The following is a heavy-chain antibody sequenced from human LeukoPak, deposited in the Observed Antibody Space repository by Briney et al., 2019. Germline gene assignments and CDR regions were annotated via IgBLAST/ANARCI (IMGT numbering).Heavy chain of an antibody. Sequence: GGSLRLSCAASGFTFSTYEMNWVRQAPGKGLEWVSIIYSGGTTYYADSVKGRFTISRDNSKNTLYLQMNSLRAEDTAVYYCAKFFTGEYVRAFDVWGQGTMVTVSS. J-gene: IGHJ3*01. CDR1: GFTFSTYE. V-gene: IGHV3-66*01. CDR3: AKFFTGEYVRAFDV. CDR2: IYSGGTT. D-gene: IGHD3-10*02.